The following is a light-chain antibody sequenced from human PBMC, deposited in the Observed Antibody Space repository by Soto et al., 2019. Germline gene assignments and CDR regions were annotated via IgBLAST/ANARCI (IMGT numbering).Light chain of an antibody. V-gene: IGKV1-5*01. CDR2: DAS. J-gene: IGKJ4*01. CDR1: QSISSW. Sequence: DIQMTQSPSTLSASVGGRVTISSRASQSISSWLAWYQQKPGKAPKXXIYDASSLESGVPSRFSGSGSGTEFTLTISSLKPEDFETYYCQQLNSYPLTFGGGTKVDIK. CDR3: QQLNSYPLT.